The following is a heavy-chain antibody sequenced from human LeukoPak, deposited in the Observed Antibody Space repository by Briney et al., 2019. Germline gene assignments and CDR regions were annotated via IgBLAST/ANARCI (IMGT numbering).Heavy chain of an antibody. Sequence: ASVKVSCKISGYTLNDISMHWVRQPPGKGLEWMGGVDPDDGQRVYAQKFQGRVTMTEDTSTNTAYMELSWLRSEDTAVYYCAAVSGHYTLLDAWGQGALVTVST. CDR1: GYTLNDIS. D-gene: IGHD4-11*01. CDR3: AAVSGHYTLLDA. V-gene: IGHV1-24*01. CDR2: VDPDDGQR. J-gene: IGHJ5*02.